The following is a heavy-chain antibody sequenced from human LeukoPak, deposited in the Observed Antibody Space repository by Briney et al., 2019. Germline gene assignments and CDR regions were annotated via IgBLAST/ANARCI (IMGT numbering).Heavy chain of an antibody. V-gene: IGHV3-23*01. D-gene: IGHD3-9*01. CDR3: AGTTYYGFSTVVGVNY. J-gene: IGHJ4*02. CDR1: GLTCGSYD. Sequence: PGVLLRLTYAGSGLTCGSYDMTWVGQAPGKGLEWVSGISGSGGSTFYADSVEGRFTIYRENSKNTLYPQMNSLRAEDTAVYYCAGTTYYGFSTVVGVNYWGQGTLVTVSS. CDR2: ISGSGGST.